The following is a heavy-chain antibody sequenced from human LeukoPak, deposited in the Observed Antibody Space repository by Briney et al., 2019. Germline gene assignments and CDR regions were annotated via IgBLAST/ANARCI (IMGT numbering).Heavy chain of an antibody. Sequence: EASVKVSCKASGYTFTSYAMNWVRQAPGQGLEWMGWINTNTGNPTYAQGFTGRFVFSLDTSVSTAYLQISSLKAEDTAVYYCARVARLVWFGANWFDPWGQGTLVTVSS. J-gene: IGHJ5*02. D-gene: IGHD3-10*01. CDR1: GYTFTSYA. CDR3: ARVARLVWFGANWFDP. CDR2: INTNTGNP. V-gene: IGHV7-4-1*02.